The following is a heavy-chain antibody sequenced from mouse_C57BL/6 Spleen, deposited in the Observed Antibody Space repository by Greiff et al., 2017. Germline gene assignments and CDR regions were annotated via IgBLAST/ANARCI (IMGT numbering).Heavy chain of an antibody. CDR1: GYTFTDYY. D-gene: IGHD2-2*01. J-gene: IGHJ2*01. CDR2: INPYNGGT. CDR3: ARTMVTTRNYFYY. V-gene: IGHV1-19*01. Sequence: EVQLQQSGPVLVKPGASVKMSCKASGYTFTDYYMNWVKQSHGKSLEWIGVINPYNGGTSYNQKFKGKATLTVDKSSSTAYMELNSLTSEDSAVYYCARTMVTTRNYFYYWGQGTTLTVSS.